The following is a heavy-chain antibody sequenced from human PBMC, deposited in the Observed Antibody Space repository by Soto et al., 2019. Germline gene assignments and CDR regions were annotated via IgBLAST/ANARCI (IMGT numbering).Heavy chain of an antibody. D-gene: IGHD2-21*02. Sequence: AGGSLRLSCAASGFTFSGYAMSWVRQAPGKGLEWVSAISGSGGSTYYADSVKGRFTISRDNSKNTLYLQMNSLRAEDTAVYYCARGGVVTAILPSDYCGQGTLVTVSS. CDR2: ISGSGGST. J-gene: IGHJ4*02. V-gene: IGHV3-23*01. CDR1: GFTFSGYA. CDR3: ARGGVVTAILPSDY.